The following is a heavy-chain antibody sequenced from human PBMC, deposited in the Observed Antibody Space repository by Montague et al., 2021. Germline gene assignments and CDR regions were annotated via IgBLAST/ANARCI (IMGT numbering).Heavy chain of an antibody. CDR3: ARDSPVVEPWVGEPKGAFDV. CDR2: VYKRGDT. V-gene: IGHV4-4*07. J-gene: IGHJ3*01. D-gene: IGHD3-10*01. Sequence: SETLSLTCSVSGDSISSYEYYWTWIRQPAGRGLEWIGRVYKRGDTNTNPSLRSRLTLSVDTSKNHFSLTLTSVTAADTAVYFCARDSPVVEPWVGEPKGAFDVWGQGTMVTVSS. CDR1: GDSISSYEYY.